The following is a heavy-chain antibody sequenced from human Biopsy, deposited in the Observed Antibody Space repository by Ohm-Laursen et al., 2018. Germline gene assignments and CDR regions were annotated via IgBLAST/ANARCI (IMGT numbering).Heavy chain of an antibody. D-gene: IGHD4-23*01. CDR3: ARRPYGGTRYWYFDL. J-gene: IGHJ2*01. V-gene: IGHV4-31*01. Sequence: SQTLSLTCNVSGDSISSDIYYWVWIRQPPGKGLEWIGYIYYSGTTYYNPSLKSLVTISVDTSKNQFSLKLNSVTAADTAVYYCARRPYGGTRYWYFDLWGRGTLVTVSS. CDR2: IYYSGTT. CDR1: GDSISSDIYY.